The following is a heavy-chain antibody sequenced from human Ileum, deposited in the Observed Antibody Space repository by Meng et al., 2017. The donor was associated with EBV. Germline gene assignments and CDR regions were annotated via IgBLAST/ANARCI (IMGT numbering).Heavy chain of an antibody. D-gene: IGHD5-18*01. Sequence: VQGEQSGAEVKKPGSSVKVSCKASGGTFRNSAISWVRQAPGQGLEWMGGIIPMFGVPDYAQRFQDRVTITADESTSTVYMELNSLRSEDTAVYYCARESGRGYSSDYWGQGTLVTVSS. V-gene: IGHV1-69*01. CDR1: GGTFRNSA. J-gene: IGHJ4*02. CDR2: IIPMFGVP. CDR3: ARESGRGYSSDY.